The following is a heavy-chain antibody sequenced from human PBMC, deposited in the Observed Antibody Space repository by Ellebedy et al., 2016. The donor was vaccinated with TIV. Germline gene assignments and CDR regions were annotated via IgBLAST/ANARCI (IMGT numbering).Heavy chain of an antibody. J-gene: IGHJ2*01. V-gene: IGHV3-23*01. CDR3: AKAENTMIVVVITTYWYFDL. D-gene: IGHD3-22*01. Sequence: GESLKISCAASGITFSRYAMSWVRQAPGKGLEWVSAIRGSGGSKDYADSVKGRFTISRDNSKNTLYLQMNSLRAEDTALYYCAKAENTMIVVVITTYWYFDLWGRGTLVTVSS. CDR2: IRGSGGSK. CDR1: GITFSRYA.